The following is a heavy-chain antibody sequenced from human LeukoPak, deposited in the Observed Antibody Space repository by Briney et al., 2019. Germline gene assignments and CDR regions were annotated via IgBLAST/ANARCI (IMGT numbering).Heavy chain of an antibody. CDR1: GYSIRSGFY. CDR3: ARHTYYYDSSGYPMVFDY. J-gene: IGHJ4*02. Sequence: SETLSLTCTVSGYSIRSGFYWGWIRQPPGKGLEWIGNIYHSGITYYTPSLKSRVTISVDTSKNQFYLKLSSVTAADTAVYYCARHTYYYDSSGYPMVFDYWGQGTLVTVSS. CDR2: IYHSGIT. D-gene: IGHD3-22*01. V-gene: IGHV4-38-2*02.